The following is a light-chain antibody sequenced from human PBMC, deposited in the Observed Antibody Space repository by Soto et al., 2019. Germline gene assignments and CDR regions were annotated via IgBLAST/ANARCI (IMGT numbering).Light chain of an antibody. J-gene: IGLJ2*01. CDR1: SSDVGGYNY. V-gene: IGLV2-8*01. CDR3: SSYAGNNVV. Sequence: SALTQPPSASGSPGQSVTISCTGTSSDVGGYNYVSWYQQHPGKAPKLIIYEVSKRPSGVPDRFSGSKSGNTASLTVSGLQAEDEADYYCSSYAGNNVVFGGGTQLTVL. CDR2: EVS.